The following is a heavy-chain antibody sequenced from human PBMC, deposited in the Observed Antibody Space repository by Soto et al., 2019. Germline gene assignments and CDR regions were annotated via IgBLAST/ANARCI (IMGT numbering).Heavy chain of an antibody. CDR2: IKQDGSEK. J-gene: IGHJ3*02. Sequence: GGSLRLSCAASGFTFSSYWMSWVRQAPGKGLEWVANIKQDGSEKYYVDSVKGRFTISRDNAKNSLYLQMNSLRAEDTAVCYCAREGSGGSVDAFDIWGQGTMVTVSS. V-gene: IGHV3-7*03. CDR1: GFTFSSYW. D-gene: IGHD2-15*01. CDR3: AREGSGGSVDAFDI.